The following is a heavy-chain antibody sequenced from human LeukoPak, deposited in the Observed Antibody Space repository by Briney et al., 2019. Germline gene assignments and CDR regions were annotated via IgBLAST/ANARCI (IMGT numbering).Heavy chain of an antibody. D-gene: IGHD3-22*01. CDR3: ARMDSNGYNKKYYFDY. Sequence: ASVKVSCKASGYIFSSYGINWVRQAPGQGLEWMGWISADSGHTNYAQGFQGRVTMTTATSTSTAYMELRSLRSDDTAVYYCARMDSNGYNKKYYFDYWGQGTLVAISS. V-gene: IGHV1-18*01. CDR1: GYIFSSYG. CDR2: ISADSGHT. J-gene: IGHJ4*02.